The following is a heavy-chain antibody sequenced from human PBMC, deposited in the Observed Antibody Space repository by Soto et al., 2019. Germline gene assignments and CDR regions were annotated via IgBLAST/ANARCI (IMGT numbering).Heavy chain of an antibody. CDR1: GFTFSSYS. Sequence: PGGSLRLSCAASGFTFSSYSMSWVRQAPGKGLEWVSSISSSSSYIYYADSVKGRFTISRDNAKNSLYLQMNSLRAEDTAVYYCARDPGPSTYNWFDPWGQGTLVTVST. CDR3: ARDPGPSTYNWFDP. CDR2: ISSSSSYI. V-gene: IGHV3-21*01. J-gene: IGHJ5*02.